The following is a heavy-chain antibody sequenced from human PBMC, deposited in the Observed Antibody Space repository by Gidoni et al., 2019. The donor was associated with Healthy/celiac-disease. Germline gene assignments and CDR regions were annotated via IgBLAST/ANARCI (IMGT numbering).Heavy chain of an antibody. CDR3: ARGLKIAARPGDY. V-gene: IGHV4-34*01. Sequence: QVQLQQWGAGLLKPSETLSLTSAVYGGSFSGDYWSWIRQPPGKGLEWIGEINHSGSTNYNPSLKSRVTISVDTSKNQFSLKLSSVTAADTAVYYCARGLKIAARPGDYWGQGTLVTVSS. CDR1: GGSFSGDY. D-gene: IGHD6-6*01. CDR2: INHSGST. J-gene: IGHJ4*02.